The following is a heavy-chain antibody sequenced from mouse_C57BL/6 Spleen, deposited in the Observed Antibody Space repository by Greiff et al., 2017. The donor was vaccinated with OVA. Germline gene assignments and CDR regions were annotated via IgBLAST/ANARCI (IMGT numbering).Heavy chain of an antibody. CDR1: GFTFTDYY. J-gene: IGHJ2*01. CDR2: VYPYNGGN. Sequence: EVQLQQSGPVLVKPGPSVKISCKASGFTFTDYYMHWVKQSHGKSLEWIGLVYPYNGGNSYNQKFKGKATLTVDTSASTAYMEINSLPSEDSAVYYCARSAYYDSPFDYWGQGTTLTVSS. CDR3: ARSAYYDSPFDY. V-gene: IGHV1-36*01. D-gene: IGHD2-4*01.